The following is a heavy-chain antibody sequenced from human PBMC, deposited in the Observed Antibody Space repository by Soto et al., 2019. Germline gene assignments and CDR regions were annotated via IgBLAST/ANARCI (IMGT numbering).Heavy chain of an antibody. CDR1: TESFSLYY. D-gene: IGHD2-15*01. Sequence: QVQLHQWGAGLLKPSEPLSLTCAVKTESFSLYYWLWIRQSPGKGLEWIGEIGHSGNTNYSPSLKSRVTLSVDTSKNHFSLKLHSVTAADTAEYYCVGGRSRLVGFDSWGQGTLVTVSS. V-gene: IGHV4-34*01. CDR2: IGHSGNT. CDR3: VGGRSRLVGFDS. J-gene: IGHJ4*02.